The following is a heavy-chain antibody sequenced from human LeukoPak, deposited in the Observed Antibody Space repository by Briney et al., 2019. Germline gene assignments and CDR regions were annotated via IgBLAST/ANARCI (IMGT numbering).Heavy chain of an antibody. CDR1: GYTFTGYY. V-gene: IGHV1-2*04. Sequence: GASVKVSCKTSGYTFTGYYMHWVRQAPGQGLEWMGWINPNSGGTNSAQKFQGWVTMTRDTSINTAYMELSRLRSDDTAVYYCARVSSSWYELGIDYWGQGTLVTVSS. CDR2: INPNSGGT. CDR3: ARVSSSWYELGIDY. D-gene: IGHD6-13*01. J-gene: IGHJ4*02.